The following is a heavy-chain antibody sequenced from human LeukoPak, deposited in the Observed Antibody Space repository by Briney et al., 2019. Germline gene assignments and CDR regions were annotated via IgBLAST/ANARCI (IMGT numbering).Heavy chain of an antibody. V-gene: IGHV4-34*01. D-gene: IGHD2-15*01. CDR2: INHSGST. Sequence: PSETLSLTCAVYGGSFSGYYWSWIRQPPGKGLEWIGEINHSGSTNYNPSLKSRVTISVDTSKNQFSLKLSSVTAADTAVYYCAKGGWSPGYWGQGTPVTVSS. J-gene: IGHJ4*02. CDR3: AKGGWSPGY. CDR1: GGSFSGYY.